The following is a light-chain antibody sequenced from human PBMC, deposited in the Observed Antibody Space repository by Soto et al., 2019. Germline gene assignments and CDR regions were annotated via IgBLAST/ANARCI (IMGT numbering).Light chain of an antibody. CDR1: SSDVGGYNY. V-gene: IGLV2-14*01. J-gene: IGLJ3*02. Sequence: QSALTQPASVSGSPGQSITISCTGTSSDVGGYNYVSWYQQHPGKAPKLMIYEVSNRPSGVSNRFSGSKSGNTASLTISGLQAEDEADYYCSLYTSSSTLGFGGVTKLTV. CDR2: EVS. CDR3: SLYTSSSTLG.